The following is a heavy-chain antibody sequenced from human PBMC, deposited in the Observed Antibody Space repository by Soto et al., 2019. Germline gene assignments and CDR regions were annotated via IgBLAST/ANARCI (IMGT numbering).Heavy chain of an antibody. D-gene: IGHD2-2*02. Sequence: PVGSLRLSCAASGFTFSSYSMNWVRQAPGKGLEWVSSISSSSSYIYYADSVKGRFTISRDNAKNSLYLQMNSLRAEDTVVYYCARDGGEVPAAIVGEYYYGMDVWGQGTTVTVSS. V-gene: IGHV3-21*01. J-gene: IGHJ6*02. CDR2: ISSSSSYI. CDR1: GFTFSSYS. CDR3: ARDGGEVPAAIVGEYYYGMDV.